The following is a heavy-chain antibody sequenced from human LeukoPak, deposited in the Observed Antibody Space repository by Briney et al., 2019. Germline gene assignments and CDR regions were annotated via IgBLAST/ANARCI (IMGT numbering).Heavy chain of an antibody. CDR2: ISAYNGNT. Sequence: ASVKVSCKASGYTFTSYGISWVRQAPGQGLEGMGWISAYNGNTNYAQKLQGRVTMTTDTSTSTAYMELRSLRSDDTAVYYCARDHFIGLIVVVPAAMVDYWGQGTLVTVSS. CDR1: GYTFTSYG. CDR3: ARDHFIGLIVVVPAAMVDY. D-gene: IGHD2-2*01. V-gene: IGHV1-18*01. J-gene: IGHJ4*02.